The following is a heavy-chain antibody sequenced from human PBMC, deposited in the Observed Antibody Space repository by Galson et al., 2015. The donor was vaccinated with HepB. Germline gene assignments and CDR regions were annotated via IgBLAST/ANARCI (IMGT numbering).Heavy chain of an antibody. CDR1: GFTFSSYA. D-gene: IGHD3-9*01. J-gene: IGHJ4*02. V-gene: IGHV3-23*01. CDR3: AKDPRYSDILTASYYFDH. CDR2: ISGNGGDT. Sequence: SLRLSCAASGFTFSSYAMHWVRQTPGKGLEWLLGISGNGGDTYYADTVKGRFTISRDNAKNTLHRQINSLRAEDTAVYYCAKDPRYSDILTASYYFDHWGQGTLVTVSS.